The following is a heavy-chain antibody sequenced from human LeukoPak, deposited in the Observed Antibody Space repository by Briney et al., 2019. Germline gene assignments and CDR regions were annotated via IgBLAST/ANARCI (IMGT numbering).Heavy chain of an antibody. CDR2: IITMFGTT. Sequence: SVKVSCKASGGTFTSYAISWVRQAPGQGLEWMGGIITMFGTTNYAQKFQGRVTITADKTTSTAYMEMSSLTSEDTAIYYCARGVGSYFDSWGQGTLVSVSS. V-gene: IGHV1-69*06. J-gene: IGHJ4*02. D-gene: IGHD1-26*01. CDR3: ARGVGSYFDS. CDR1: GGTFTSYA.